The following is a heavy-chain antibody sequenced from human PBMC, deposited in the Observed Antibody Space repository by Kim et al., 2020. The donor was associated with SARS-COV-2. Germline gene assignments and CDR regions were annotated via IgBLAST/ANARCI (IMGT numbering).Heavy chain of an antibody. D-gene: IGHD3-9*01. CDR3: ANLPRTTGYDRLLHSILP. CDR1: GFTFSSYA. V-gene: IGHV3-23*01. J-gene: IGHJ4*02. CDR2: ISGSGGST. Sequence: GGSLRLSCAASGFTFSSYAMSWVRQAPGKGLEWVSAISGSGGSTYYADSVKGRFTISRDNSKNTLYLQMNTLRAEDTAVYYCANLPRTTGYDRLLHSILPWGQGTLVTVSS.